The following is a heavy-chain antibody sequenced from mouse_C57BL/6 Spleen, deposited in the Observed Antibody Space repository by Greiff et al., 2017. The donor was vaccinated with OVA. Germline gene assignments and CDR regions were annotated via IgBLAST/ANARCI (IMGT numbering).Heavy chain of an antibody. D-gene: IGHD2-3*01. J-gene: IGHJ4*01. V-gene: IGHV1-50*01. CDR1: GYTFTSYW. CDR3: ARSGDGYYGDAMDY. Sequence: QVQLQQSGAELVKPGASVKLSCKASGYTFTSYWMQWVKQRPGQGLEWIGEIDPSDSYTNYNQKFKGKATLTVDTSSSTAYMQLSSLTSEDSAVYYCARSGDGYYGDAMDYWGQGTSVTVSS. CDR2: IDPSDSYT.